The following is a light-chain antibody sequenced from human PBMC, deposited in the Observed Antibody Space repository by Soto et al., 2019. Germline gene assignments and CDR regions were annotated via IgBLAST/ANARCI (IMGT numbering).Light chain of an antibody. CDR1: QSVSSSY. Sequence: EIVLTQSPGTLSLSPGERVTLSCRASQSVSSSYLAWYQQKPGQAPRLLIYDASSRATGIPDRFSGSGSGTDFTLTISRLEPEDFAMYYCQQYGSSPWTFGHGTKVEI. J-gene: IGKJ1*01. CDR3: QQYGSSPWT. V-gene: IGKV3-20*01. CDR2: DAS.